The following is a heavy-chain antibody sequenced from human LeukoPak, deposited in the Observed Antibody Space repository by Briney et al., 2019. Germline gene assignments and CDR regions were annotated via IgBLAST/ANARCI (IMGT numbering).Heavy chain of an antibody. Sequence: GGSLRLSCAASGFTFSSYWMSWVRQAPGKGLEWVANIKQDGSEKYYVDSVKGRFTISRDNAKNSLYLQMNSLKTEDTAVYYCTTEDSGSYYGIDYWGQGTLVTVSS. CDR2: IKQDGSEK. V-gene: IGHV3-7*03. D-gene: IGHD1-26*01. CDR3: TTEDSGSYYGIDY. J-gene: IGHJ4*02. CDR1: GFTFSSYW.